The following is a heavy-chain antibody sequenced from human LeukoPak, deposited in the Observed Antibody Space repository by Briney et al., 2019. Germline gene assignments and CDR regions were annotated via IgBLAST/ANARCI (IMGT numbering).Heavy chain of an antibody. CDR2: ISGSGGST. Sequence: PGGSLSLSCAASGFTFSSYAMSWVRQAPGKGLEWVSAISGSGGSTYYADSVKGRFTISRDNSKNTLYLQMNSLRAEDTAVYYCAKDKYCSGGSCYLYWYFDLWGRGTLVTVSS. CDR1: GFTFSSYA. CDR3: AKDKYCSGGSCYLYWYFDL. J-gene: IGHJ2*01. V-gene: IGHV3-23*01. D-gene: IGHD2-15*01.